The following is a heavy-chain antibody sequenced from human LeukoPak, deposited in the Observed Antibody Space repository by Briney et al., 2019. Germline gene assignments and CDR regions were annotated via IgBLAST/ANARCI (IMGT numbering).Heavy chain of an antibody. CDR2: ILYDGSNE. V-gene: IGHV3-30*02. D-gene: IGHD6-13*01. CDR3: ATAPPKYASSWHYFDY. J-gene: IGHJ4*01. CDR1: GLKFRSYG. Sequence: GGSLTLSCVVSGLKFRSYGMHWLRQAPGKAVEWVAFILYDGSNEFYPESVKGRFSISRDNSNNTLNLHLNSMSPEDTAVYYCATAPPKYASSWHYFDYWGHGTLVTVSS.